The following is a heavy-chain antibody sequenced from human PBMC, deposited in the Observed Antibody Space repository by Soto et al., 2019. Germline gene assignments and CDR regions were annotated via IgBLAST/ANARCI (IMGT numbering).Heavy chain of an antibody. CDR1: GLTFSDYG. Sequence: QVQLVESGGGVVQPGRSLRLSCEVSGLTFSDYGMHWVRQAPGRGLEWVALITPNGDREFYAGSLRGRVAISRDNSKSTLYLQVDYLRADDTALYYCATRGDFDSWGQGTLVTISS. J-gene: IGHJ5*01. CDR3: ATRGDFDS. CDR2: ITPNGDRE. V-gene: IGHV3-33*08. D-gene: IGHD3-16*01.